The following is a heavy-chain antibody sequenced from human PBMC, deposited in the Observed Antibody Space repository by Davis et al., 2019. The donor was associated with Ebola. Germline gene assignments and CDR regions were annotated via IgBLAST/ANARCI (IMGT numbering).Heavy chain of an antibody. J-gene: IGHJ4*02. V-gene: IGHV3-23*01. CDR3: AREGYDSSGYHWAY. CDR1: GFTFSSYA. CDR2: ISGSGGST. D-gene: IGHD3-22*01. Sequence: GGSLRLSCAASGFTFSSYAMSWVRQAPGKGLEWVSAISGSGGSTYYADSVKGRFTISRDNSKKTLYLQMNSLRAEDTAVYYCAREGYDSSGYHWAYWGQGTLVTVSS.